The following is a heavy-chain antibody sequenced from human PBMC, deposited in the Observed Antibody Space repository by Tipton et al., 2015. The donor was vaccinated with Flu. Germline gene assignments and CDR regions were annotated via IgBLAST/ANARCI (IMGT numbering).Heavy chain of an antibody. CDR1: GYTFTSYY. D-gene: IGHD5-18*01. CDR3: ARDSNSYGYFDY. V-gene: IGHV1-46*01. Sequence: QLVQSGAEVKKPGASVKVSCKASGYTFTSYYMHLVRQAPGQGLEWMGIINPSGGSTSYAQKFQGRVTMTRDTSTSTVYMELSSLRSEDTAVYYCARDSNSYGYFDYWGQGTLVTVSS. J-gene: IGHJ4*02. CDR2: INPSGGST.